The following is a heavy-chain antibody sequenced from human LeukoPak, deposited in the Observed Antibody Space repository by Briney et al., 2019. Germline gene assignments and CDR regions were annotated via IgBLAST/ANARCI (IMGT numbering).Heavy chain of an antibody. J-gene: IGHJ6*03. D-gene: IGHD6-13*01. Sequence: GTLRLSCAASGFTFNSYGLSWVRQPPGKGLEWIGSIYYSGSTYYNPSLKSRVTISVDTSKNQFSLKLSSVTAADTAVYYCAREPRGDSSSWYYYYYYMDVWGKGTTVTVSS. V-gene: IGHV4-39*07. CDR1: GFTFNSYG. CDR3: AREPRGDSSSWYYYYYYMDV. CDR2: IYYSGST.